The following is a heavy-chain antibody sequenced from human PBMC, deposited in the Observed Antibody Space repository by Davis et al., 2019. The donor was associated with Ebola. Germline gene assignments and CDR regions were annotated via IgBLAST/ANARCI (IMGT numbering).Heavy chain of an antibody. CDR2: ISDSGATT. V-gene: IGHV3-23*01. Sequence: ETLSLTCTVSGDSISGGGSYWTWVRQAPGKGLEWVSTISDSGATTYYADSVKGRFTISRDNSKNTVHLQMNSLRAEDTAVYYCAKGLVVHSIYYGLDVWGQGTTVTVSS. D-gene: IGHD2-15*01. CDR1: GDSISGGG. CDR3: AKGLVVHSIYYGLDV. J-gene: IGHJ6*02.